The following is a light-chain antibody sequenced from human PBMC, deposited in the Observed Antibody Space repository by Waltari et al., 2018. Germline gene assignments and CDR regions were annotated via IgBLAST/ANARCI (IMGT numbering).Light chain of an antibody. Sequence: AIRMTQSPSSLPASIGDRVTIPCRASRGVSTYLAWYQQKPGKAPSLLIHAASTLQSGVPSRFSGSGTGTDFTLTITCLQSEDFATYYCQQYHDYPWTFGQGTKVDI. CDR1: RGVSTY. CDR2: AAS. V-gene: IGKV1-8*01. J-gene: IGKJ1*01. CDR3: QQYHDYPWT.